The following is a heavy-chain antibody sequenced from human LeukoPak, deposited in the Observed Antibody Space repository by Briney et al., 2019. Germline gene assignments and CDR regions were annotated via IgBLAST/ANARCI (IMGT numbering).Heavy chain of an antibody. CDR2: ISGSGGST. CDR3: AKTRLVVPAARPLIYYYYGMDV. D-gene: IGHD2-2*02. J-gene: IGHJ6*02. V-gene: IGHV3-23*01. CDR1: GVTFSNYW. Sequence: GGSPRLSCEASGVTFSNYWMSWVRQAPGKGLEWVSAISGSGGSTYYADSVKGRFTISSDNSKNPLYLQMNSLRAEDTAVYYCAKTRLVVPAARPLIYYYYGMDVWGQGTPVTVSS.